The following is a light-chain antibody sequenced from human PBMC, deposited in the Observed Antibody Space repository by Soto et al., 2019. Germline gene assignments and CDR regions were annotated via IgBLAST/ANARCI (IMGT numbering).Light chain of an antibody. V-gene: IGKV1-5*01. CDR2: DAS. Sequence: IQMTQSPSTLSASVGDRVTITCRASHNIERWMAWYQQKPGKAPSLLIFDASTLHSGVPSRFSGSGSGTDFTLIISSLQPDDFATYYCQQFAISTPFGQGTKLDIK. J-gene: IGKJ1*01. CDR3: QQFAISTP. CDR1: HNIERW.